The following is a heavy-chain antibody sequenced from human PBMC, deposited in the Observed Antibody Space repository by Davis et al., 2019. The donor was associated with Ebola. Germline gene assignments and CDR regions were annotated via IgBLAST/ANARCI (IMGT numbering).Heavy chain of an antibody. CDR2: INPNPAGG. CDR1: GYPFSAYW. D-gene: IGHD2-21*01. CDR3: ARAPGCGGDRCDGRNWFDA. Sequence: ASVKVSCKASGYPFSAYWPHWLRQAPGQGLEWMGIINPNPAGGSYAQTFEGRLSITRDMPANTVYMELRSLRSEDTAIYYWARAPGCGGDRCDGRNWFDAWGQGTLVTVSS. V-gene: IGHV1-46*01. J-gene: IGHJ5*02.